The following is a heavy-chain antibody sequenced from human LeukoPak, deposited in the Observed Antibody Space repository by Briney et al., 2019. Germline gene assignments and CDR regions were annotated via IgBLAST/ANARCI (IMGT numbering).Heavy chain of an antibody. J-gene: IGHJ4*02. Sequence: PGGSLRLSCEASGFTFSSHWMHWVRQVPGKGLVWVSNINGDGSSVGYADSVKGRFAVSRDNAKNTLYLHMSSLKAEDTAVYYCARDERGATPIDYWGQGTLVTVSS. V-gene: IGHV3-74*01. CDR3: ARDERGATPIDY. CDR2: INGDGSSV. CDR1: GFTFSSHW.